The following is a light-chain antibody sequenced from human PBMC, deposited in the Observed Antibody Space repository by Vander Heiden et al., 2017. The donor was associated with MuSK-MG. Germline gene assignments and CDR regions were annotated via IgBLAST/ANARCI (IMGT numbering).Light chain of an antibody. CDR1: RSDVGGYNY. Sequence: QSALTPPRSVSGSPGQSVTISCTGTRSDVGGYNYVSWYQQHPGKAPQLMIYDVSNRPSGVPDRFSGSKSGNTASLTISGLQAEDEADYYCCSYAGSYTSYVFGTGTKVTVL. J-gene: IGLJ1*01. CDR2: DVS. CDR3: CSYAGSYTSYV. V-gene: IGLV2-11*01.